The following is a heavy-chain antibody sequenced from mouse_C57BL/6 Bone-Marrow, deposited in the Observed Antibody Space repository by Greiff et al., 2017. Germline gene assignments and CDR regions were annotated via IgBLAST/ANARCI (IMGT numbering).Heavy chain of an antibody. CDR2: IDPENGDT. V-gene: IGHV14-4*01. J-gene: IGHJ3*01. Sequence: VQLKESGAELVRPGASVKLSCTASGFNIKDDYMHWVKQRPEPGLEWIGWIDPENGDTEYASKFQGKATITADTSSNTAYLQLSSRTSEDTAVYYCTTLDYYGSEAWFAYWGQGTLVTVSA. D-gene: IGHD1-1*01. CDR1: GFNIKDDY. CDR3: TTLDYYGSEAWFAY.